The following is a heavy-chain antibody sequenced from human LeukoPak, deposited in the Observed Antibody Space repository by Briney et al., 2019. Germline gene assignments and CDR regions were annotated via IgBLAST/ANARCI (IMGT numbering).Heavy chain of an antibody. CDR3: ARASLAAAAAVDY. V-gene: IGHV3-21*01. CDR2: ISSSSSYI. Sequence: GGSLRLSCAASGFTFSSYSMDWVRQPPGKGLEWVSSISSSSSYIYYADSVKGRFTISRDNAKNSLYLQMNSLRAEDTAVYYCARASLAAAAAVDYWGQGTLVTVSS. CDR1: GFTFSSYS. J-gene: IGHJ4*02. D-gene: IGHD6-13*01.